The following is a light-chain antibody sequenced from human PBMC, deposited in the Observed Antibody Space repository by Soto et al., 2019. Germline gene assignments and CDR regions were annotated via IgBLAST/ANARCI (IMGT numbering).Light chain of an antibody. Sequence: EIVMTQSPATLSVSPGERATLSCRASQRITSNLAWYQQQPGQAPRLLIYGASTRATGLPARFSGSGSGTDFTLTISSLQSEDFAVYYCQQYNNWPPRTFGQGTKVEIK. CDR1: QRITSN. CDR3: QQYNNWPPRT. V-gene: IGKV3-15*01. CDR2: GAS. J-gene: IGKJ1*01.